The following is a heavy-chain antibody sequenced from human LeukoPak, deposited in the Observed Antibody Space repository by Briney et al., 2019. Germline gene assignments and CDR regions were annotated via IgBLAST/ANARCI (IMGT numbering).Heavy chain of an antibody. V-gene: IGHV1-69*02. J-gene: IGHJ4*02. CDR3: ARALGYDPPAY. Sequence: SVKVSCKASGGTFSSYTISWVRQAPGQGREWMGRIIPILGIANYAQKFQGRVTITADKSTSTAYMELSSLRSEDTAVYYCARALGYDPPAYWGQGTLVTVSS. CDR2: IIPILGIA. CDR1: GGTFSSYT. D-gene: IGHD5-12*01.